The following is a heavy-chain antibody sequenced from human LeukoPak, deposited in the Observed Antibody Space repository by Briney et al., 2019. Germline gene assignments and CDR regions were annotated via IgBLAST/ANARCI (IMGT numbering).Heavy chain of an antibody. J-gene: IGHJ5*02. D-gene: IGHD2-2*01. V-gene: IGHV4-34*01. CDR1: GGSFSGYY. CDR3: ARRPTAVVVPAAIVYWFDP. CDR2: INHSGST. Sequence: SETLSLTCAVYGGSFSGYYWSWIRQPPGKGLEWIGEINHSGSTNYNPSLKSRVTISVDTSKNQFSLKLSSVTAADTAVYYCARRPTAVVVPAAIVYWFDPWGQGTLVTVSS.